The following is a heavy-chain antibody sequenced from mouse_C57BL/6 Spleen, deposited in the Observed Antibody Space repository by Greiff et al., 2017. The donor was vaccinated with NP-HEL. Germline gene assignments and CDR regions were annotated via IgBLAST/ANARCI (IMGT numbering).Heavy chain of an antibody. V-gene: IGHV1-63*01. D-gene: IGHD1-1*01. CDR2: IYPGGGYT. CDR1: GYTFTNYW. Sequence: QVQLQQSGAELVRPGTSVKMSCKASGYTFTNYWIGWAKQRPGHGLEWIGDIYPGGGYTNYNEKFKGKATLTVDKSSSTAYMELNSLTSEDSAVYYCARSTTVVATDVWGTGTTVTVSS. J-gene: IGHJ1*03. CDR3: ARSTTVVATDV.